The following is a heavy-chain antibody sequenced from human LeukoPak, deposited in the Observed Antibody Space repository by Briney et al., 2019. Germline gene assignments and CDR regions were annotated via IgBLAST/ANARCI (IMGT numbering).Heavy chain of an antibody. CDR1: GFTFGPYW. J-gene: IGHJ3*02. V-gene: IGHV3-74*01. CDR2: INNDGSDT. D-gene: IGHD3-16*01. Sequence: GGSLRLSCVASGFTFGPYWMHWVRQVPGKGLVWVSRINNDGSDTIYAVSVKGRFTVSRDNSKDTLFLQMNSLRAEDTAVYYCARGGGDHAFDIWGQGTMVTVSS. CDR3: ARGGGDHAFDI.